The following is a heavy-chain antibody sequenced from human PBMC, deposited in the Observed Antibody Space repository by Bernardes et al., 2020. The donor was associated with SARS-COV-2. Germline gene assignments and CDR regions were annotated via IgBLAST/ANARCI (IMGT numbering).Heavy chain of an antibody. CDR1: GYTFTGYY. CDR3: ATFLHFLDGYYYGMDV. D-gene: IGHD3-3*01. V-gene: IGHV1-2*04. CDR2: INPNSGGT. Sequence: ASVKVSCKASGYTFTGYYMHWVRQAPGQGLEWMGWINPNSGGTNYAQKFQGWVTMTRDTSISTAYMELSRLRSDDTAVYYCATFLHFLDGYYYGMDVWGQGTTVTVSS. J-gene: IGHJ6*02.